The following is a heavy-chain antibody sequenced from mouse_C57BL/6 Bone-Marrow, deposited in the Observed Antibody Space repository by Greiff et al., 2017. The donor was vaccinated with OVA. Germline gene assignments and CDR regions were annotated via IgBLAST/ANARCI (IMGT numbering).Heavy chain of an antibody. CDR2: ISYDGSN. D-gene: IGHD1-1*01. J-gene: IGHJ4*01. Sequence: EVKLQESGPGLVKPSQSLSLTCSVTGYSITSGYYWNWIRQFPGNKLEWMGYISYDGSNNYNPSLKNRISITRDTSKNQFFLKLNSVTTEDTATYYCARDDHYYGSSYPDYWGQGTSVTVSS. CDR1: GYSITSGYY. CDR3: ARDDHYYGSSYPDY. V-gene: IGHV3-6*01.